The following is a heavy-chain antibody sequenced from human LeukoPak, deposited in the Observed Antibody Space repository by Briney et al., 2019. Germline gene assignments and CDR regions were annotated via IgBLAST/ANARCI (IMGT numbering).Heavy chain of an antibody. CDR3: ARSYCSGGSCFLVAFDY. D-gene: IGHD2-15*01. Sequence: ASVKVSCKASGYTFTSYDINWVRQATGQGLEWMGWMNPNSGNTGYAQKFQGRVTMTRNTSISTAYMELSSLRSEDTAVYYCARSYCSGGSCFLVAFDYWGQGTLVTASS. CDR2: MNPNSGNT. V-gene: IGHV1-8*01. CDR1: GYTFTSYD. J-gene: IGHJ4*02.